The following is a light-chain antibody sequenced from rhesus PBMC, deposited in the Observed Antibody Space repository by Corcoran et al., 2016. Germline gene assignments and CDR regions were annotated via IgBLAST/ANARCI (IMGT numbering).Light chain of an antibody. V-gene: IGKV1-32*02. CDR1: QDISSY. CDR2: YTD. J-gene: IGKJ4*01. CDR3: QQGNSYPRT. Sequence: DIQMSQSPSSLSASVGDRVTITCRASQDISSYVNWYQQKPGKAPKLVTFYTDSLPSGVPSRFSGTGSGTDFTLTLSGLQPEDAATYYCQQGNSYPRTFSGVTQV.